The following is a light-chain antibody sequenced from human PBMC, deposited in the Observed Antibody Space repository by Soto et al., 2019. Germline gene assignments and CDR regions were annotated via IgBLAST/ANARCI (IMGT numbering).Light chain of an antibody. CDR3: SSYTGSRNLV. CDR2: EVI. J-gene: IGLJ2*01. V-gene: IGLV2-14*01. Sequence: QSALTQPASVSGSPGQSITISCTGTSSDIGGSNYVSWYQQHPGNAPKLMIYEVIYRPSGVSNRFSASRSGKTASLTISWRQGEDEDHYYCSSYTGSRNLVFGGGT. CDR1: SSDIGGSNY.